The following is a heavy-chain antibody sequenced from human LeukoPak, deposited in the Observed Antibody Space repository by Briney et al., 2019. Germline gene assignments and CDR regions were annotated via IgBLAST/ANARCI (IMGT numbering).Heavy chain of an antibody. J-gene: IGHJ4*02. CDR3: ARGDYGDFPDYFDY. D-gene: IGHD4-17*01. CDR2: INHSGST. V-gene: IGHV4-34*01. CDR1: GGSFSGYY. Sequence: PSETLSLTCAVYGGSFSGYYWSWIRQPPGKGLEWIGEINHSGSTNYNPSLKSRVTISVDTSKNQFSLKLSSVTAADTAVYYCARGDYGDFPDYFDYWGQGTLVTVSP.